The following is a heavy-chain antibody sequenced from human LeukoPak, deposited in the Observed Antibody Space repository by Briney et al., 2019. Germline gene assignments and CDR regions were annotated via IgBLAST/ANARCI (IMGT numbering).Heavy chain of an antibody. J-gene: IGHJ4*02. CDR3: VRDDDYYGVDY. Sequence: GGSLRLSCAASGFTFSSYAMHWVRQAPGKGLEWISVIHSGGSTYYADSVKGRFTISRDNAKDTLYLQMNSLRVEDTAVYYCVRDDDYYGVDYWGQGTLVTVSS. CDR2: IHSGGST. D-gene: IGHD4-17*01. V-gene: IGHV3-66*01. CDR1: GFTFSSYA.